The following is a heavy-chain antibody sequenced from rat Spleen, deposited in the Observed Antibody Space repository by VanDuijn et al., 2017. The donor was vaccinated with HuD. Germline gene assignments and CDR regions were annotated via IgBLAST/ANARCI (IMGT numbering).Heavy chain of an antibody. CDR1: GFSLTDYS. CDR3: TETYGNGEVDFEY. V-gene: IGHV2S63*01. CDR2: MWSGGST. D-gene: IGHD1-7*01. Sequence: EVQLKESGPGLVQPSQTLSLTCTVSGFSLTDYSVHWVRQPPGKGLEWLGVMWSGGSTANNSVLKPRLSISRDTSKSQVSLKMNSLQTEDTAIYYCTETYGNGEVDFEYWGQGVMVTVSS. J-gene: IGHJ2*01.